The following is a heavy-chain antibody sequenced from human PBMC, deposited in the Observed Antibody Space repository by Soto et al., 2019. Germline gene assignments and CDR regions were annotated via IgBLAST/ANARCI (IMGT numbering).Heavy chain of an antibody. V-gene: IGHV4-30-4*01. D-gene: IGHD2-15*01. CDR2: IYYSGST. J-gene: IGHJ4*02. CDR3: ARGYCSGGSCDALTH. Sequence: LSLTCTVSGGSISSGDYYWSWIRQPPGKGLEWIGYIYYSGSTYYNPSLKSRVTISVDTSKNQFSLKLSSVTAADTAVYYCARGYCSGGSCDALTHWGQGTLVTVSS. CDR1: GGSISSGDYY.